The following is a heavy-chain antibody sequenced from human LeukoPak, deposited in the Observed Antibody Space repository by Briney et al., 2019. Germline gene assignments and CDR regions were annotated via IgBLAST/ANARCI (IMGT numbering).Heavy chain of an antibody. V-gene: IGHV3-73*01. J-gene: IGHJ4*02. CDR3: TLPADYGDYVSF. CDR2: IRSKANSYAT. Sequence: GGSLRLSCAASGFTFSGSAIHWVRQASGKGLEWVGRIRSKANSYATAYAASVKGRFTISRDDSKNTAYLQMNSLKTEDTAVYYCTLPADYGDYVSFWGQGTLVTVSS. D-gene: IGHD4-17*01. CDR1: GFTFSGSA.